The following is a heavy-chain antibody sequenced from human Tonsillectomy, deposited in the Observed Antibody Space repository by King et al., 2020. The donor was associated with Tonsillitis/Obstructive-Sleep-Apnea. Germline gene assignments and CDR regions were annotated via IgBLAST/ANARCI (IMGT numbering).Heavy chain of an antibody. CDR2: IKPSGST. V-gene: IGHV4-34*01. Sequence: VQLQQWGAGLLNPSETLSLTCGVYGGSFSDYYWSWIRQSPGKGLEWIGEIKPSGSTNYNPSLKSRVTISVDTSNNQFSLRLSSVTAADTAVYYCAREGIVWFEDLPGDEAFDIWGQGTMVTVTS. D-gene: IGHD3-10*01. CDR3: AREGIVWFEDLPGDEAFDI. J-gene: IGHJ3*02. CDR1: GGSFSDYY.